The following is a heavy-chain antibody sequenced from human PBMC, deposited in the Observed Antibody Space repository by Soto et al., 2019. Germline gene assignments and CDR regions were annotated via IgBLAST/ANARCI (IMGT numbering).Heavy chain of an antibody. CDR2: IYKSATT. J-gene: IGHJ5*01. CDR3: ARGRYCLTGRCFPNWFDS. D-gene: IGHD7-27*01. V-gene: IGHV4-30-4*01. Sequence: PSETLSLTCSVSGDSISNLDYFWAWIRQPPGQALEYIGYIYKSATTYYNPSFESRVAISVDTSKSQFSLNVTSVTAADTAVYFCARGRYCLTGRCFPNWFDSWGQGAPVTVS. CDR1: GDSISNLDYF.